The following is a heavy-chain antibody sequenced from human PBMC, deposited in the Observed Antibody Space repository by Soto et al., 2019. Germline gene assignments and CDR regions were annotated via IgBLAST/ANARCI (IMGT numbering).Heavy chain of an antibody. J-gene: IGHJ5*02. Sequence: QVQLQESGPGLVKPSQTLSLTCSVSGDYIHVGGYYWTWIRQRPGKGLEWMGYTYYTGKTYYNPSLESRPTMSVDRSKNQFSLRLTSVTAADTAVYFCGRDLTSNANCIDPWGQGTLVTVSS. CDR3: GRDLTSNANCIDP. V-gene: IGHV4-30-4*01. CDR1: GDYIHVGGYY. CDR2: TYYTGKT. D-gene: IGHD2-2*01.